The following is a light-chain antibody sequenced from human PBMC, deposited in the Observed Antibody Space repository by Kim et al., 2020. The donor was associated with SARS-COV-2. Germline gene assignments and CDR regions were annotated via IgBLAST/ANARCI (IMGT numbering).Light chain of an antibody. Sequence: DIQMTQSLSTLSASVGDRVAITCRASQNIISWLAWYQQKPGKAPNLLIYKASTLESGVPSRFSGSGSGTEFTLTISSLQPDDFATYYCQQYNSYPWTFGQGTKVDIK. CDR1: QNIISW. CDR3: QQYNSYPWT. V-gene: IGKV1-5*03. CDR2: KAS. J-gene: IGKJ1*01.